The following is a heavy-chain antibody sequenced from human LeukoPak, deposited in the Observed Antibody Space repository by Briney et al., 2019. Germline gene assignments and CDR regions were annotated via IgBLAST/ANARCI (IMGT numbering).Heavy chain of an antibody. J-gene: IGHJ3*02. Sequence: SETLSLTCTVSGDSFSGHYWTWIRQPPGKGLEWIGYISYRGSTNYNPSLKSRVTISIDTSKNQFSLRLSSVTAADTAVYYCARDLVTVTKGFDIWGQGTMVSVSS. CDR2: ISYRGST. V-gene: IGHV4-59*11. CDR3: ARDLVTVTKGFDI. D-gene: IGHD4-17*01. CDR1: GDSFSGHY.